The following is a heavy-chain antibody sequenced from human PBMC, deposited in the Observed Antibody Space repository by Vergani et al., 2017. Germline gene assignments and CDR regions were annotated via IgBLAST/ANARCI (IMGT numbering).Heavy chain of an antibody. D-gene: IGHD6-6*01. CDR2: ISYDGSNK. Sequence: QVQLVESGGGVVQPGRSLRLSCAASGFTFSSYGMHWVRQAPGKGLEWVAVISYDGSNKYYADSVKGRFTISRDNSKNTLYLQMNSLRAEDTAVYYCAKIGYSSSVTAFDIWGQGTMVTVSS. V-gene: IGHV3-30*18. J-gene: IGHJ3*02. CDR3: AKIGYSSSVTAFDI. CDR1: GFTFSSYG.